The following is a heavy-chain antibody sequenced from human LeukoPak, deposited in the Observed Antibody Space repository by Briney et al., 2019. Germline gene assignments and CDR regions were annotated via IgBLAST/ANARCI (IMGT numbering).Heavy chain of an antibody. D-gene: IGHD1-26*01. CDR3: ARGPILSGSYADY. Sequence: ASVKVSCKASGFTFSTSAMHWVRQAPGQGLEWMGIINPSGGSTSYAQKFQGGVTMTRDMSTSTVYMELSSLRSEDTAVYYCARGPILSGSYADYWGQGTLVTVSS. J-gene: IGHJ4*02. CDR1: GFTFSTSA. CDR2: INPSGGST. V-gene: IGHV1-46*01.